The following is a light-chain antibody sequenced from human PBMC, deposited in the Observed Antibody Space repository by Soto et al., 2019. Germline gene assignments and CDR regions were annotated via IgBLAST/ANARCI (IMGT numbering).Light chain of an antibody. V-gene: IGKV1-33*01. CDR1: QDISNY. J-gene: IGKJ3*01. Sequence: DIQMTQSPSSLSASVGDRVTITCQASQDISNYLNWYQQKPGKAPKLLIYDASNLETGVPSRFSGSGSGTDFTFPISSLQPEDIAKYYCLQYDNLPPFTFGPGTKVDSK. CDR3: LQYDNLPPFT. CDR2: DAS.